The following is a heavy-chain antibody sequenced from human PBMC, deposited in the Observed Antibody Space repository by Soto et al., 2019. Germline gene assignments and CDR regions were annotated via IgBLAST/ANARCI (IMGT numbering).Heavy chain of an antibody. J-gene: IGHJ5*02. V-gene: IGHV3-21*01. Sequence: GGSLRLSCAASGFTFSSYSMNWVRQAPGKGLEWVSSISSSSSYIYYADSVKGRFTISRDNAKNSLYLQMNSLRAEDTAVYYCARDLYIVVVPAANDNNWFDPWGQGTLVTVSS. D-gene: IGHD2-2*01. CDR2: ISSSSSYI. CDR1: GFTFSSYS. CDR3: ARDLYIVVVPAANDNNWFDP.